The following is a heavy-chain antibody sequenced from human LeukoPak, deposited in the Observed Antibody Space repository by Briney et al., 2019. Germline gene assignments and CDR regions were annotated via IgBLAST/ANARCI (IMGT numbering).Heavy chain of an antibody. CDR2: IYTSGST. J-gene: IGHJ5*02. Sequence: SETLSLTCTVSGGSISSYYWRWIRQPAGKGLEWIGRIYTSGSTNYNPSLKSRVTMSVATSKNQFSLKLSSVTAADTAVYYCARDLGYCSSTSCPHLFDPWGQGTLVTVSS. CDR1: GGSISSYY. V-gene: IGHV4-4*07. D-gene: IGHD2-2*01. CDR3: ARDLGYCSSTSCPHLFDP.